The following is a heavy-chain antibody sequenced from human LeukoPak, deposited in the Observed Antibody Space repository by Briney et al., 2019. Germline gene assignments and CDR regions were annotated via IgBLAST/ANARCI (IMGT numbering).Heavy chain of an antibody. D-gene: IGHD3-22*01. CDR2: VYYSGST. V-gene: IGHV4-39*01. Sequence: SETLSLTCTLSGGSISSSSYYWGWIRQPPGKGLEWIGGVYYSGSTYYNPSLKSRVTISVDTSKNQFSLKLSSVTAADTAVYYCARGYYYDSSGPGGDYWGQGDLVTVSS. CDR3: ARGYYYDSSGPGGDY. J-gene: IGHJ4*02. CDR1: GGSISSSSYY.